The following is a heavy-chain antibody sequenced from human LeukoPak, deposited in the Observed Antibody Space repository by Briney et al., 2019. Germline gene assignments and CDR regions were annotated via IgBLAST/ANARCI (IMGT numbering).Heavy chain of an antibody. J-gene: IGHJ3*02. CDR2: INHSGST. D-gene: IGHD3-22*01. V-gene: IGHV4-34*01. Sequence: SETLSLTCAVYGGSFSGYYWSWIRQPPGKGLEWIGEINHSGSTNYNPSLKSRVTISVDTSKNQFSLKLSSVTAADTAVYYCARLPSRAYYDSSGYYAFDIWGQGTMVTVSS. CDR3: ARLPSRAYYDSSGYYAFDI. CDR1: GGSFSGYY.